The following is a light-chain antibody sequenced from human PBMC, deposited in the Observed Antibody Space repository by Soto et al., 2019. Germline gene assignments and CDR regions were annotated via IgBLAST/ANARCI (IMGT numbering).Light chain of an antibody. Sequence: EIVLTQSPGTLSLSPGERATLSCRASQSVSSSYLAWYQQKPGQAPRLLIYGASSRVTGIPDRFSGSGSGTDFTLTISRLEPDDFAVYYCQQYGSSFGQGTKLEIK. V-gene: IGKV3-20*01. CDR2: GAS. J-gene: IGKJ2*01. CDR3: QQYGSS. CDR1: QSVSSSY.